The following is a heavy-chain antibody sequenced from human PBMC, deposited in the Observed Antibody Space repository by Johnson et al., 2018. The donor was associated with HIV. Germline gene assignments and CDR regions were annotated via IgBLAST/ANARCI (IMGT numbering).Heavy chain of an antibody. CDR2: ISWNSGSI. CDR3: AKDEALGWELDPDAFDI. J-gene: IGHJ3*02. V-gene: IGHV3-9*01. CDR1: GFTFDDYA. D-gene: IGHD1-26*01. Sequence: VLLVESGGGLVQPGRSLRLSCAASGFTFDDYAMHWVRQAPGKGLEWVSGISWNSGSIGYADSVKGRFTISRDNSKNTLYLQMNSLRAEDTAVYYCAKDEALGWELDPDAFDIWGQGTMVTVSS.